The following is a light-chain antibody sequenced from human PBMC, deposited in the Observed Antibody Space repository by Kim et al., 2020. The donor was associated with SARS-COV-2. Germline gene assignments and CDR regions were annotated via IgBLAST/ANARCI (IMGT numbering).Light chain of an antibody. J-gene: IGLJ3*02. CDR3: SSYTSSSALGV. V-gene: IGLV2-14*01. CDR2: DVS. CDR1: SSDVGGYKY. Sequence: QSALTHPASVSWSPGQSITISCTGTSSDVGGYKYVSWYQQHPGKAPKLMIYDVSKRPSVVSNRFSGSKSGNTASLTISGLQAEDEADYYCSSYTSSSALGVFGGGTRLTVL.